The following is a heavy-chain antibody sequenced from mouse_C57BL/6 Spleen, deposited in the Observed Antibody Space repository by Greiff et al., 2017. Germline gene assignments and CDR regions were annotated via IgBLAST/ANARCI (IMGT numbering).Heavy chain of an antibody. Sequence: VQLQQSGAELARPGASVKLSCKASGYTFTSYGISWVKQRTGQGLEWIGEIYPRSGNTYYNEKFKGKATLTADKSSSTAYMELRSLTSEDSAVYFCTYYGSSYGGAYWGQATLVTVSA. D-gene: IGHD1-1*01. V-gene: IGHV1-81*01. J-gene: IGHJ3*01. CDR2: IYPRSGNT. CDR1: GYTFTSYG. CDR3: TYYGSSYGGAY.